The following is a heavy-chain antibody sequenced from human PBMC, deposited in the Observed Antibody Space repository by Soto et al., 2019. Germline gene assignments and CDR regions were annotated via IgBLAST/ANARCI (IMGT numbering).Heavy chain of an antibody. CDR2: IWYDGSNK. V-gene: IGHV3-33*01. D-gene: IGHD6-19*01. Sequence: GGSLRLSCAASGFTFSSYGMHWVRKAPGKGLEWVAVIWYDGSNKYYADSVKGRFTISRDNSKNTLYLQMNSLRAEDTAVYYCARGHNSSGWYYFDYWGQGTMATIYS. CDR1: GFTFSSYG. CDR3: ARGHNSSGWYYFDY. J-gene: IGHJ4*02.